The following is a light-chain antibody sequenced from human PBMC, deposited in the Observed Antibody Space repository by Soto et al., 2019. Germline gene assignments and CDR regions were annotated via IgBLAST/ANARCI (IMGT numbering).Light chain of an antibody. J-gene: IGLJ1*01. Sequence: QSALTQPPSASGSPGQSVTISCTGTSSDVGGYSYVSWYQHHPGKAPKLMIYEVSKRPSGVPDRFSGSKSGNTASLTVTGVQAEDEADYYCSSYAGSNNFVFGTGTKVTVL. CDR2: EVS. CDR1: SSDVGGYSY. V-gene: IGLV2-8*01. CDR3: SSYAGSNNFV.